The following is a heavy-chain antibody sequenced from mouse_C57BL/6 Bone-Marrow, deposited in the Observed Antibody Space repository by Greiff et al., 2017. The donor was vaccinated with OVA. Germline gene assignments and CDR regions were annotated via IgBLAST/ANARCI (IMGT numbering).Heavy chain of an antibody. J-gene: IGHJ3*01. Sequence: VQLQQSGAELARPGASVKLSCKASGYTFTSYGISWVKQRTGQGLEWIGEIYPRSGNTYYNEKFKGKATLTADKSSSTAYMELRSLTSEDSAVYFCARGEIYDGYYEWFAYWGQGTLVTVSA. V-gene: IGHV1-81*01. CDR3: ARGEIYDGYYEWFAY. CDR1: GYTFTSYG. CDR2: IYPRSGNT. D-gene: IGHD2-3*01.